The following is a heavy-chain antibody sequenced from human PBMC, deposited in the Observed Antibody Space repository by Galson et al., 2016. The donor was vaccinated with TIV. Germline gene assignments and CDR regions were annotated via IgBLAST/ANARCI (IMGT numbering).Heavy chain of an antibody. CDR1: GYTFRSYP. J-gene: IGHJ4*02. V-gene: IGHV1-3*01. Sequence: SVKVSCKASGYTFRSYPIHWVRQAPGERLEWMGWINAANGNTKFPQRFQGRVTFTRDTSATTVYMELNSLTSEDTAVYHCAREAIAAAGYDYWGQGTLVTVSS. CDR3: AREAIAAAGYDY. D-gene: IGHD6-25*01. CDR2: INAANGNT.